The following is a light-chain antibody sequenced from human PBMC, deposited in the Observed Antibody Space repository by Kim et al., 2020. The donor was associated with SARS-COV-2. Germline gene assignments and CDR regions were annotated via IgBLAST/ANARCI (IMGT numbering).Light chain of an antibody. J-gene: IGKJ2*01. CDR2: GAS. V-gene: IGKV3-20*01. Sequence: LSPGESATLSCRASQSVRGNYLAWYQQKPGQAPRLLIYGASSRATGIPDRFSGSGSGTDFTLSISRLEPEDFAAYSCQQYGSSPYTFGQGTKLEIK. CDR3: QQYGSSPYT. CDR1: QSVRGNY.